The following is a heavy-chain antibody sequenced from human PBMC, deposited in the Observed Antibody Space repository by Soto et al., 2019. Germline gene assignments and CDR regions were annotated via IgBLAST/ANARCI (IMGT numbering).Heavy chain of an antibody. CDR2: INPITGGT. J-gene: IGHJ4*02. CDR1: GYTFTSYY. D-gene: IGHD3-22*01. V-gene: IGHV1-2*02. Sequence: ASVKVSCKASGYTFTSYYIHWVRQAPGQGLEWMGWINPITGGTNYAPRFQGRVTMTRDTSITTAYMELSRLRSDDTAVYYCARNYYDSSDRDYLDYWGQGTPVTVSS. CDR3: ARNYYDSSDRDYLDY.